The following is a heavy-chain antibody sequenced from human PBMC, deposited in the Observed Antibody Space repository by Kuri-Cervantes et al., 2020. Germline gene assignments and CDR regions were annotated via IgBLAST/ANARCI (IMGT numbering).Heavy chain of an antibody. Sequence: SETLSLTCTVSGGSISNYYWSWIRQSPGKGLYWIGYIDYSGSTNYNPSLKSRVTISVDTSKNQFSLRLSSVTAADTAVYYCAREELWFREPEPDYYYYYMDVWGKGTTVTVSS. CDR1: GGSISNYY. V-gene: IGHV4-59*12. J-gene: IGHJ6*03. CDR2: IDYSGST. CDR3: AREELWFREPEPDYYYYYMDV. D-gene: IGHD3-10*01.